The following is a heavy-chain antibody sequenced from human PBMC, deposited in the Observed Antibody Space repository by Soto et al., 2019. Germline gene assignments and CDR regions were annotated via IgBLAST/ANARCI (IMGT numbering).Heavy chain of an antibody. J-gene: IGHJ4*02. CDR2: ISAYNGNT. V-gene: IGHV1-18*01. CDR1: GYTFTSYG. Sequence: ASVKVSCKASGYTFTSYGISWVRQAPGQGLEWMGWISAYNGNTNYAQKLQGRVTMTTDTSTSTVYVELRSLRSDDTAVYYCARGIDYYGSGSYFYWGQGTLVTVSS. D-gene: IGHD3-10*01. CDR3: ARGIDYYGSGSYFY.